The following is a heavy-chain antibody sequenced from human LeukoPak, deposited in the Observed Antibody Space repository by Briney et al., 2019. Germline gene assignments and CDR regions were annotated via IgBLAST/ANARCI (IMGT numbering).Heavy chain of an antibody. V-gene: IGHV1-2*02. CDR3: ARLNSGSLRGILY. CDR2: INPNSGGT. J-gene: IGHJ4*02. CDR1: GYMFTSYY. Sequence: ASVKVSCTASGYMFTSYYINWVRQSPGLGLEWLGWINPNSGGTNYAQKFQGRVTMTSDTSISTAYLELNSLRPDDTAVYFCARLNSGSLRGILYWGQGSLVTVSS. D-gene: IGHD2-15*01.